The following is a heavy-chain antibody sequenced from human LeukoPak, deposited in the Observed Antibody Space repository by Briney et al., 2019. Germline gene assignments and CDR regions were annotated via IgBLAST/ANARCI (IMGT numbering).Heavy chain of an antibody. CDR2: IKQDGSEK. CDR3: ARSGLRYFDWLLYQYNWFDP. J-gene: IGHJ5*02. V-gene: IGHV3-7*01. Sequence: GGSLRLSCAASGFTFSSYWMSWVRQAPGKGLEWVDNIKQDGSEKYYVDSVKGRFTISRDNAKNSLYLQMNSLRAEDTAVYYCARSGLRYFDWLLYQYNWFDPWGQGTLVTVSS. CDR1: GFTFSSYW. D-gene: IGHD3-9*01.